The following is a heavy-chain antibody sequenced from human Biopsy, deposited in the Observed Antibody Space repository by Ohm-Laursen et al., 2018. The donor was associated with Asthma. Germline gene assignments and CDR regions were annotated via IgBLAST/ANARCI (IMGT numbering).Heavy chain of an antibody. CDR1: GGTFNTYV. Sequence: SSVKVSCKSLGGTFNTYVIGWVRQAPGQGLEWMGGINSVFGTTTYPQKFQDRVTITADDSTSTIYMELSSLRSEDTAVYYCARKAGSFISRTCYSLDFWGQGTLVTVSS. J-gene: IGHJ4*02. D-gene: IGHD2-15*01. CDR2: INSVFGTT. CDR3: ARKAGSFISRTCYSLDF. V-gene: IGHV1-69*01.